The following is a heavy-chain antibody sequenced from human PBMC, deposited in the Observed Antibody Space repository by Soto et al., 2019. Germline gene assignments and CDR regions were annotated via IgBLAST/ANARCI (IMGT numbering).Heavy chain of an antibody. CDR2: TSSSGGTT. J-gene: IGHJ4*01. D-gene: IGHD6-13*01. V-gene: IGHV3-30-3*01. CDR3: AREVVFLSWFFDN. Sequence: QVQLMQSGGGVVQPGGSLRLSYETSGFTFSDYSMHWFRQAPGKGLEWVAVTSSSGGTTFYADSVKGRFTVSRDNSKNTLYLQMNRLKVEDTAVYYCAREVVFLSWFFDNWGHGILVTVSS. CDR1: GFTFSDYS.